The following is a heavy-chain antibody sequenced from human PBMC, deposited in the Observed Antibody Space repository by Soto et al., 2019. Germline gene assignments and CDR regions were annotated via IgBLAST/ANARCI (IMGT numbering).Heavy chain of an antibody. CDR3: ARDWDIVVVPAAIVHYYYGMDV. D-gene: IGHD2-2*01. V-gene: IGHV1-69*13. CDR2: IIPIFGTA. Sequence: GASVKVSCKASGGTFSSYAISWVRQAPGQGLEWMGGIIPIFGTANYAQKFQGRVTITADESTSTAYMELSSLRSEDTAVYYCARDWDIVVVPAAIVHYYYGMDVWGQGTTVTVSS. J-gene: IGHJ6*02. CDR1: GGTFSSYA.